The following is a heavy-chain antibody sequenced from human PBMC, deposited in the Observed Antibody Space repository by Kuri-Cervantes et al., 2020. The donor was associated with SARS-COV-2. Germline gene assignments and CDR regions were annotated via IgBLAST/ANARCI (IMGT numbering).Heavy chain of an antibody. Sequence: SETLSLTCTVSGGSISSSSYYWGWIRQPPGEGLEWIGSIYYSGSTYYNPSLKSRVTISVDTSKNQFSLKLSSVTAADTAVYYCARQGTGYYGSGSYYYYYYGMDVWGQGTTVTVSS. D-gene: IGHD3-10*01. J-gene: IGHJ6*02. CDR1: GGSISSSSYY. CDR3: ARQGTGYYGSGSYYYYYYGMDV. CDR2: IYYSGST. V-gene: IGHV4-39*01.